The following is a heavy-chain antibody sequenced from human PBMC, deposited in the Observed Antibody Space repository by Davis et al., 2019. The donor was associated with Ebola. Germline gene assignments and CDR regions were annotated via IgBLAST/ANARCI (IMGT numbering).Heavy chain of an antibody. V-gene: IGHV3-48*01. CDR1: GFTFSSYS. D-gene: IGHD3-22*01. CDR2: ISYSTGQT. J-gene: IGHJ5*02. CDR3: ARDHYDSSAHNWFDP. Sequence: PGGSLRLSCAASGFTFSSYSMNWVRQAPGEGLEWLSYISYSTGQTFYADSVKGRFTISRDNSKNTLYLQMNSLRAEDTAVYYCARDHYDSSAHNWFDPWGQGTLVTVSS.